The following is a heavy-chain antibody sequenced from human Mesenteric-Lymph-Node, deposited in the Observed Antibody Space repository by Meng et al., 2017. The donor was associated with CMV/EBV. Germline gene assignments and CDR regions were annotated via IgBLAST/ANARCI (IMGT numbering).Heavy chain of an antibody. V-gene: IGHV3-21*01. CDR1: GFTFSSYS. CDR3: ARGGATSLIDY. J-gene: IGHJ4*02. Sequence: GGSLRLSCAASGFTFSSYSMNWVRQAPGKGLEWVSSISSSSSYIYYADSVKGRFTISRENAKHSLYLQMNSLRAGDTAVYYCARGGATSLIDYWGQGTLVTVSS. CDR2: ISSSSSYI. D-gene: IGHD1-26*01.